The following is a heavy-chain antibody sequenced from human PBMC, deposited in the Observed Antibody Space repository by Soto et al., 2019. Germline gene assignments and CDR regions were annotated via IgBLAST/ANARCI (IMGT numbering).Heavy chain of an antibody. J-gene: IGHJ4*02. V-gene: IGHV5-10-1*01. CDR2: IDPSDSYT. CDR1: GYSFTSYW. Sequence: PGEYLKISCKGSGYSFTSYWISWVRQMPGKGLEWMGRIDPSDSYTNYSPSFQGHVTISADKSISTAYLQWSSLKASDTAMYYCARQCITIFGVVTLDYWCQGPLVTVSS. D-gene: IGHD3-3*01. CDR3: ARQCITIFGVVTLDY.